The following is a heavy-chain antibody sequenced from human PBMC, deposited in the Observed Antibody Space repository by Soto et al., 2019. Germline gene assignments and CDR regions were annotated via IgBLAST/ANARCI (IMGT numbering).Heavy chain of an antibody. Sequence: QVQLQQWGAGLLKPSETLSLTCAVYGGSFSGYYWSWIRQPPGKGLEWIGEINQSGSTNYNPSLMSRVTIIVGPSKSHFSLKLSSVTAADTAVYYCARLMVRGVASADSYYGMDVWGQGTTVTVSS. D-gene: IGHD3-10*01. V-gene: IGHV4-34*01. CDR3: ARLMVRGVASADSYYGMDV. CDR2: INQSGST. CDR1: GGSFSGYY. J-gene: IGHJ6*02.